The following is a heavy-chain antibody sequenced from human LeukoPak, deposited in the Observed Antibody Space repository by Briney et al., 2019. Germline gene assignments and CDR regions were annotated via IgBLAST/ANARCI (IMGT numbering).Heavy chain of an antibody. CDR3: ARRLGYCSGGSCYSSWFDP. V-gene: IGHV4-59*01. J-gene: IGHJ5*02. Sequence: TSETLSLTCTVSGGSISSYYWSWIRQPPGKGLEWIGYIYYSGSTNYNPSLKSRVTISVDTSKNQFSLKLSSVTAADTAVYYCARRLGYCSGGSCYSSWFDPWGQGTLVTVSS. D-gene: IGHD2-15*01. CDR1: GGSISSYY. CDR2: IYYSGST.